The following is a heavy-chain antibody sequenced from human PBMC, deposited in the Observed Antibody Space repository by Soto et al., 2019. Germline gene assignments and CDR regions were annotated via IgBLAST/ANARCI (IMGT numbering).Heavy chain of an antibody. CDR3: AKDRDYPRDFFHC. CDR1: VFPLGRYG. CDR2: VSPNGQGI. Sequence: PGWSLRLSSAASVFPLGRYGMSWGRQAPGKGLEWVSAVSPNGQGIYYADSVRGRFTISRDFSKNTVFLHMASLRADDTAVYYCAKDRDYPRDFFHCWGQGALVTVSS. J-gene: IGHJ4*02. D-gene: IGHD3-10*01. V-gene: IGHV3-23*01.